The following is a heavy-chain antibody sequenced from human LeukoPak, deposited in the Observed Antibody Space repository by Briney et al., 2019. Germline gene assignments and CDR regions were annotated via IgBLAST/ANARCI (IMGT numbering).Heavy chain of an antibody. CDR1: AGSISSGDSY. V-gene: IGHV4-30-4*01. CDR3: ARSFDNDSSVDY. CDR2: IYYSGST. J-gene: IGHJ4*02. D-gene: IGHD3-22*01. Sequence: SQTLSLTCTVSAGSISSGDSYWSWIRQPPGKGLEWIGYIYYSGSTYYNPSLKSRVTISVDTSKNQFSLKLSSVTDADTAVYYCARSFDNDSSVDYWGQGTLVTVSS.